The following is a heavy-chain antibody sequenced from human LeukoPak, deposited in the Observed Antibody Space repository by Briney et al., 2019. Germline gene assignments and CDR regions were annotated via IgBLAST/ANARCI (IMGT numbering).Heavy chain of an antibody. J-gene: IGHJ4*02. CDR2: ISGSGGST. D-gene: IGHD6-6*01. Sequence: PGGSLRLSCAASGFTFSSYAMSWVRQAPGKGLEWVSAISGSGGSTYYADSVKGRFTISRDNSKNTLYLQMNSLRAEDTAVYYCAKDHRRQQLVRRPFDYWGQGTLVTVSS. CDR1: GFTFSSYA. CDR3: AKDHRRQQLVRRPFDY. V-gene: IGHV3-23*01.